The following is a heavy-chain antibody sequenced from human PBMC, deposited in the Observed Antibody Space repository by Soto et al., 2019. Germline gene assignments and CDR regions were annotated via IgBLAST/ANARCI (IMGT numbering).Heavy chain of an antibody. Sequence: QVQLVESGGGLVKPGGSLRLSCAASGFTFSDYYMSWIRQAPGKGLEWVSYISSSGSTIYYAESVKGRVTISRDNAKNPLYRQRNRLRAEDTAVYYCAREAVRGVTYYYYYGMDVWGQGTTVTVAS. CDR1: GFTFSDYY. CDR2: ISSSGSTI. D-gene: IGHD3-10*01. CDR3: AREAVRGVTYYYYYGMDV. J-gene: IGHJ6*02. V-gene: IGHV3-11*01.